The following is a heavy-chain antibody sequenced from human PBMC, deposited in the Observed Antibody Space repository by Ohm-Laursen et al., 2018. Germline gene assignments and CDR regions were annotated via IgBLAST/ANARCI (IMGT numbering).Heavy chain of an antibody. CDR2: ISPDGSEK. Sequence: GSLRLSCAASGFTFSTYWMTWVRQTPEKGLEWVATISPDGSEKFYVDSVEGRFNISRDNAESTLYLRMNSLRAEVKAVYFCSRDHSGSGAFWGRGTLVTVPS. V-gene: IGHV3-7*01. J-gene: IGHJ4*02. D-gene: IGHD1-1*01. CDR1: GFTFSTYW. CDR3: SRDHSGSGAF.